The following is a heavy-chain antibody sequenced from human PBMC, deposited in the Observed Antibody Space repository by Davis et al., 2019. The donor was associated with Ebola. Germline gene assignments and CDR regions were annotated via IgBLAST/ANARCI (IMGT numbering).Heavy chain of an antibody. CDR1: GGSISSGGYY. Sequence: MPSETLSLTCTVSGGSISSGGYYWGWIRQPPGKGLEWIGSIYYSGSTNYNPSLKSRVTVSVDTSKNQFSLKLSSVTAADTAVYYCARTSGYSYGYDYWGQGTLVTVSS. CDR3: ARTSGYSYGYDY. CDR2: IYYSGST. D-gene: IGHD5-18*01. J-gene: IGHJ4*02. V-gene: IGHV4-39*07.